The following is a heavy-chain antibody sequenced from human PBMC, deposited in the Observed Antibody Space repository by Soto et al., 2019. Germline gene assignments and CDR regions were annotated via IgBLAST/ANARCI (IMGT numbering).Heavy chain of an antibody. CDR1: GFTFSSYG. V-gene: IGHV3-33*01. J-gene: IGHJ4*02. Sequence: QVQLVESGGGLVQPGGSLRLSCAVSGFTFSSYGMHWVRQAPGKGLEWVAIIWKDGSNKYYADSVKGRFTVSRDNSKNTLILQMDSVRDGDTAVYYCARAGGGCSGGGCYSLVFWGQGALVTVSS. D-gene: IGHD2-15*01. CDR2: IWKDGSNK. CDR3: ARAGGGCSGGGCYSLVF.